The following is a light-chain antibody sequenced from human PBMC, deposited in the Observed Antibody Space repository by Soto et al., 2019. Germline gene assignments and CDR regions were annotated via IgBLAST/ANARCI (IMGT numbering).Light chain of an antibody. CDR2: DAS. V-gene: IGKV3-11*01. Sequence: EIVLTQSPATLSLSPGERATLSCRASQSVGSFLAWYQQKSGQAPRLLIYDASNRAHGIPARFSGSGSGTDFTLTISSLEPEEFAVYYCQHRSNWLGTFGPGTKVDIK. J-gene: IGKJ3*01. CDR3: QHRSNWLGT. CDR1: QSVGSF.